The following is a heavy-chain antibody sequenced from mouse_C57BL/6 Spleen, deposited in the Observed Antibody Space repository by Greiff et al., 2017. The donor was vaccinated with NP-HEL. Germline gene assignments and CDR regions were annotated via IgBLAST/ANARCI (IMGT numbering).Heavy chain of an antibody. D-gene: IGHD1-1*01. Sequence: QVQLQQPGTELVKPGASVKLSCKASGYTFTSYWMHWVKQRPGQGLEWIGNINPSNGGTNYNEKFKSKATLTVDKSSSTAYMQLSSLTSEDSAVYYCARRTAFYFGSPYYFDYWGQGTTLTVSS. CDR2: INPSNGGT. CDR1: GYTFTSYW. J-gene: IGHJ2*01. CDR3: ARRTAFYFGSPYYFDY. V-gene: IGHV1-53*01.